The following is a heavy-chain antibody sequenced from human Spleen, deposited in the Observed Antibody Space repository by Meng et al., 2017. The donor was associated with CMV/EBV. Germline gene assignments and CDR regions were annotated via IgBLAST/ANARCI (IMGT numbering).Heavy chain of an antibody. Sequence: SGGAFSSYAISWVRQAPGQGLEWMGGIIPIFGTASYAQKFQGRVTITTEESTSTAYMELSSLRSEDTAEYYYARVGSSSWYTDWFDPWGQGTLVTVSS. CDR1: GGAFSSYA. D-gene: IGHD6-13*01. V-gene: IGHV1-69*05. CDR2: IIPIFGTA. CDR3: ARVGSSSWYTDWFDP. J-gene: IGHJ5*02.